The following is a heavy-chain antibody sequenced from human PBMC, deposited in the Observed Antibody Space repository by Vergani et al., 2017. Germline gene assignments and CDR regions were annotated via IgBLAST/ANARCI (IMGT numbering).Heavy chain of an antibody. CDR3: ARLSGYNQLGY. CDR2: SNTDNGNT. J-gene: IGHJ4*02. CDR1: GYTFTSYA. D-gene: IGHD3-22*01. Sequence: QVLLVQSGAEVKKPGASVKVSCKASGYTFTSYAIHWVRQAPGQRLEWMGWSNTDNGNTKYSQEFQGRVTITRGTSATTAYMELSSLRSEDMAVYYCARLSGYNQLGYWGQGTLVTVSS. V-gene: IGHV1-3*02.